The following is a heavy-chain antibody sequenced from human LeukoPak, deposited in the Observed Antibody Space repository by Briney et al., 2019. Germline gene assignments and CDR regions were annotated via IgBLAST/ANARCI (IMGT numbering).Heavy chain of an antibody. CDR1: GGSISSSSYY. J-gene: IGHJ4*02. V-gene: IGHV4-39*01. CDR2: IFYSGST. D-gene: IGHD2-21*02. CDR3: AGLVVGTATIDY. Sequence: KPSETLSLTCTVSGGSISSSSYYWGWIRQPPGEGLEWIGNIFYSGSTYYNASLKSRVTISVDTSKNQFSLKLRSVTAADTAVYYCAGLVVGTATIDYWGQGTLVTVSS.